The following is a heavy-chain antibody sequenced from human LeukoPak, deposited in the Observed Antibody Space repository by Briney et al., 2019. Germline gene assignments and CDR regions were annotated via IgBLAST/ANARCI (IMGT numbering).Heavy chain of an antibody. V-gene: IGHV3-23*01. CDR2: VSGSGGST. CDR3: ARDSQWLVPFDY. D-gene: IGHD6-19*01. Sequence: GGSLRLSCAASGFTFSRYAMSWVCQAPGKGLEWVSAVSGSGGSTYYADSVKGLFTISRDNSKNTLYLQMNSLRAEDTAVYYCARDSQWLVPFDYWGQGTLVTVSS. J-gene: IGHJ4*02. CDR1: GFTFSRYA.